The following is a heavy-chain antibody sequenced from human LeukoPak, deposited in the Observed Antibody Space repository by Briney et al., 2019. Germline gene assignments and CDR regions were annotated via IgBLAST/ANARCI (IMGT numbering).Heavy chain of an antibody. D-gene: IGHD3-16*02. CDR3: ARDYRGFTPGWFDD. V-gene: IGHV4-59*01. CDR2: VYDSDST. J-gene: IGHJ4*02. CDR1: GASISSFY. Sequence: SETLSLTCTVSGASISSFYWSWLRQPPGKGLEWIGYVYDSDSTNYNPSLRRRVTISADTSRNQFSPKLSSVTAADTAVYFCARDYRGFTPGWFDDWGQGTLVTVSS.